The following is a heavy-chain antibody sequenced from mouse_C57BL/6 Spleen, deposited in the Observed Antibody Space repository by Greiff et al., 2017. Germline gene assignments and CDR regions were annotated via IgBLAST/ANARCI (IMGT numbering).Heavy chain of an antibody. V-gene: IGHV14-4*01. CDR2: IDPENGDT. D-gene: IGHD2-5*01. Sequence: EVQLVESGAELVRPGASVKLSCTASGFNITDDYMHWVKQRPEQGLEWIGWIDPENGDTENASKFQGKATITADTSSNTAYLRLSSLTSEDAAVYYGTTARSNPAGLDYWGQGTLVTVSA. CDR1: GFNITDDY. CDR3: TTARSNPAGLDY. J-gene: IGHJ3*01.